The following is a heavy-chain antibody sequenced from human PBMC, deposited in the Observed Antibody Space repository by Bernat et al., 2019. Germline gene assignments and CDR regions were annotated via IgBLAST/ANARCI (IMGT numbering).Heavy chain of an antibody. CDR2: INHSGST. Sequence: QVQLQQWGAGLLKPSETLSLTCAVYGGSFSGYYWSWIRQPPGKGLEWIGEINHSGSTNYNPSLKSRVTISVDTSKNQFSLKLSSVTAADTAVYYCARGVSNYAYFDYWGQGILVTVSS. CDR1: GGSFSGYY. J-gene: IGHJ4*02. V-gene: IGHV4-34*01. D-gene: IGHD4-11*01. CDR3: ARGVSNYAYFDY.